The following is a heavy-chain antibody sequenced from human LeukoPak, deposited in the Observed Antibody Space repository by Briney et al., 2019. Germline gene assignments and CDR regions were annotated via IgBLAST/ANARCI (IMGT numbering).Heavy chain of an antibody. D-gene: IGHD3-10*01. Sequence: ASVKVSCKPSGYTFNTYGVNWVRQAPGQGLEWMGWINTKTGNPTCAQGFTGRFAFSLDTSVSTAYLQISSLKAEDTAVYYCARDNYYHYDYWGQGTLVTVSS. CDR1: GYTFNTYG. CDR2: INTKTGNP. J-gene: IGHJ4*02. CDR3: ARDNYYHYDY. V-gene: IGHV7-4-1*02.